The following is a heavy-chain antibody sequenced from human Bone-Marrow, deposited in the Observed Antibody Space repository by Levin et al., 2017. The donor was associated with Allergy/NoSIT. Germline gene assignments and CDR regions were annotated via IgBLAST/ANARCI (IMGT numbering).Heavy chain of an antibody. CDR1: GFTFSGYW. CDR2: IKPDGGRT. CDR3: ARDFYASGSHEY. V-gene: IGHV3-7*04. D-gene: IGHD3-10*01. J-gene: IGHJ4*02. Sequence: GESLKISCAASGFTFSGYWMTWVRQAPGKGLEWVGNIKPDGGRTHYVDSVKGRFTISRDNAESSLYLQMTSLGAEDTAVYFCARDFYASGSHEYWGQGTLVTVSS.